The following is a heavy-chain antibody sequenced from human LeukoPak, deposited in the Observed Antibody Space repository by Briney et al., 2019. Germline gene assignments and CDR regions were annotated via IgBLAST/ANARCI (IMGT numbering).Heavy chain of an antibody. J-gene: IGHJ4*02. Sequence: GGSLRLSCAASGFSFSSYWMSWVRQAPGKGLEWLANIKEDGSEKFYVDSVKGRFTISRDNAKNSLYLQMNSLRAEDTAVYYCASMDYYGSGPIFDYWGQGTLVTVSS. CDR2: IKEDGSEK. V-gene: IGHV3-7*01. D-gene: IGHD3-10*01. CDR3: ASMDYYGSGPIFDY. CDR1: GFSFSSYW.